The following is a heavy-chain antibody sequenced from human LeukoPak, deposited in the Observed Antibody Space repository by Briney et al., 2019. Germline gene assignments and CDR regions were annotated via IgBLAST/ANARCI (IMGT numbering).Heavy chain of an antibody. V-gene: IGHV1-69*05. CDR2: IIPIFGTA. CDR1: GGTFSSYA. CDR3: ARARRETATYYYDSSGYFVYGAFDI. J-gene: IGHJ3*02. Sequence: LVKVSCKASGGTFSSYAISWVRQAPGQGLEWMGRIIPIFGTANYAQKFQGRVTITTDESTSTAYMELSSLRSADTAVYYCARARRETATYYYDSSGYFVYGAFDIWGQGTMVTVSS. D-gene: IGHD3-22*01.